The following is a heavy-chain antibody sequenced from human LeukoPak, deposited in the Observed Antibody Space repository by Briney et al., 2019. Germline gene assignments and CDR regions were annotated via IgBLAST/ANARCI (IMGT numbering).Heavy chain of an antibody. J-gene: IGHJ4*02. Sequence: GGSLRLSCAASGFTFSSYSMIWVRQAPGKGLEWVSYISSSSTIYYADSVKGRVTISRDNAKNSLYLQMNSLRAEDTAVYYCARDRHKYNYDSSGYPPYGGQGTLVTVSS. CDR1: GFTFSSYS. CDR3: ARDRHKYNYDSSGYPPY. D-gene: IGHD3-22*01. CDR2: ISSSSTI. V-gene: IGHV3-48*01.